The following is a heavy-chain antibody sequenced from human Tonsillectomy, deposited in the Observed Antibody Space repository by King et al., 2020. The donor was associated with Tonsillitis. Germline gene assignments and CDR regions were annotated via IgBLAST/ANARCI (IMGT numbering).Heavy chain of an antibody. CDR2: INPKSGGT. D-gene: IGHD1-26*01. CDR1: GYIFSGHY. V-gene: IGHV1-2*02. J-gene: IGHJ3*02. Sequence: QLVQSGAEVKKPGASVKVSCKASGYIFSGHYLHWVRQAPGQGLEWMGWINPKSGGTKYAQKYQGRVTMTRDTSTTTAYMELIRLRFDDTAVYYCAREWESDAFDIWGQGTMVTVSS. CDR3: AREWESDAFDI.